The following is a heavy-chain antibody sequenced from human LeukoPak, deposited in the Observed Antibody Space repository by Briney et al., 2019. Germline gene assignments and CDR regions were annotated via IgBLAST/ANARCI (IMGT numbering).Heavy chain of an antibody. D-gene: IGHD2-15*01. V-gene: IGHV1-69*01. CDR3: ARGVHPWQLLPMGTYYFDY. J-gene: IGHJ4*02. Sequence: SVKVSCKASGGTFSSYAISWVRQAPGQGLEWMGGVIPIFGTANYAQKFQGRVTITADESTSTAYMELSSLRSEDTAVYYCARGVHPWQLLPMGTYYFDYWGQGTLVTVSS. CDR2: VIPIFGTA. CDR1: GGTFSSYA.